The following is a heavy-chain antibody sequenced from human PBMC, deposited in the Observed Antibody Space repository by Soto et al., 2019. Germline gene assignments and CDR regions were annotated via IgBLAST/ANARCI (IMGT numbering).Heavy chain of an antibody. V-gene: IGHV3-21*01. D-gene: IGHD3-22*01. Sequence: PGGSRRLSCAASGFTFSSYSMNWVRQAPGKGLEWVSSISSSSSYIYYADSVKGRFTISRDNAKNSLYLQMNSLRAEDTAVYYCARVQSYYYDSSGYYHNWFDPWGQGTLVTVSS. CDR2: ISSSSSYI. CDR1: GFTFSSYS. J-gene: IGHJ5*02. CDR3: ARVQSYYYDSSGYYHNWFDP.